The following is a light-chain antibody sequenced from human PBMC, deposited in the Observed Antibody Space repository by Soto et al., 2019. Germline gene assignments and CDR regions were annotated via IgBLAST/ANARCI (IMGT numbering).Light chain of an antibody. CDR2: DVS. CDR3: SSFASSSTYV. J-gene: IGLJ1*01. V-gene: IGLV2-14*03. Sequence: QSALTQPASESGSPGQSITISGTGTSSDLGGYKQVSWYQQHPGKAPKLMIYDVSNRPSGVSNRFSGSKSGNTASLTISGLQAEDEADYYCSSFASSSTYVFGTGTKLTVL. CDR1: SSDLGGYKQ.